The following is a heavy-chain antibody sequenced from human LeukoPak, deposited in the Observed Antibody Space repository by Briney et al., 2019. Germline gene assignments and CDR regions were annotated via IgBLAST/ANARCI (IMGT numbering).Heavy chain of an antibody. V-gene: IGHV3-21*01. D-gene: IGHD3-3*01. Sequence: PGGSLRLSCAASGFTFSSYSMNWVRQAPGKGLEWISSISSSSSYIYYADSAKGRFTISRDNAKNSLYLQMNSLRAEDTAVYYCARDQGYYDFWSGYPPSYYYYYMDVWGKGTTVTVSS. J-gene: IGHJ6*03. CDR2: ISSSSSYI. CDR1: GFTFSSYS. CDR3: ARDQGYYDFWSGYPPSYYYYYMDV.